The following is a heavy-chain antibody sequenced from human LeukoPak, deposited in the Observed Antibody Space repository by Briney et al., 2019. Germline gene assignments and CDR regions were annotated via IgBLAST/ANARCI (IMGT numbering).Heavy chain of an antibody. CDR3: ARDRESTPNWFDP. V-gene: IGHV1-2*04. CDR2: INPNSGGT. CDR1: GYTFTGYY. Sequence: ASVKVSCKASGYTFTGYYMHWVRQPPGQGLEWMGRINPNSGGTNYAQMFQGWVTMTRDTSISTAYMELSRLRSDDTAVYYCARDRESTPNWFDPWGEGTLVTVSS. D-gene: IGHD2-2*01. J-gene: IGHJ5*02.